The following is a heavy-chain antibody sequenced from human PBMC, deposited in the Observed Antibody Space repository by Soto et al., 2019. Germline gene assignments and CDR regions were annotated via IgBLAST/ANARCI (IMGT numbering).Heavy chain of an antibody. Sequence: GGSLRLSCATSVFTFSAYYMSWIRQAPGRGLEWISYISNTADTTYYADSVKGRFTVSRDNAKNSLSLEMNSLRADDTAVYYCARDRAPSRWSGINNWAQGTLVTVSS. J-gene: IGHJ4*02. CDR1: VFTFSAYY. V-gene: IGHV3-11*01. CDR2: ISNTADTT. CDR3: ARDRAPSRWSGINN. D-gene: IGHD2-15*01.